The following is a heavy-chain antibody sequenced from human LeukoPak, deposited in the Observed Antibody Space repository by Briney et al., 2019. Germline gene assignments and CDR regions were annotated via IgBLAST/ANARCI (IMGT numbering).Heavy chain of an antibody. CDR1: GGSISSYY. J-gene: IGHJ4*02. Sequence: SETLSLTCTVSGGSISSYYWSWIWQPPGKGLEWIGYIYYSGSTNYNPSLKSRVTISVDTSKNQFSLKLSSVTAADTAVYYCAREGADSGCIDYWGQGTLVTVSS. D-gene: IGHD6-19*01. CDR2: IYYSGST. CDR3: AREGADSGCIDY. V-gene: IGHV4-59*12.